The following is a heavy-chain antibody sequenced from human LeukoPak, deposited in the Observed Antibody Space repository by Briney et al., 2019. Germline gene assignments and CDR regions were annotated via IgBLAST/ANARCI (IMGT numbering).Heavy chain of an antibody. CDR1: GLIFSGYY. CDR3: ARVRGYCSSTSCYPYYFGY. V-gene: IGHV3-11*01. Sequence: GGSLRLSCAAPGLIFSGYYMGWIRQAPGKGLEWVSYITSSGSMMYYADSVKGRFTISRDNAKNSLYVQMDSLRAEDTAIYYCARVRGYCSSTSCYPYYFGYWGQGTLVTVSS. J-gene: IGHJ4*02. CDR2: ITSSGSMM. D-gene: IGHD2-2*01.